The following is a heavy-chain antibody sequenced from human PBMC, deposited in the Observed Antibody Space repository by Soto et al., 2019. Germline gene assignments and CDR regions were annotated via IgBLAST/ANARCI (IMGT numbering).Heavy chain of an antibody. CDR2: IYYSGST. J-gene: IGHJ3*02. D-gene: IGHD4-17*01. CDR1: GGSISSYY. Sequence: SETLSLTCTVSGGSISSYYWSWIRQPPGKGLEWIGYIYYSGSTNYNPSLKSRVTISVDTSKNQFSLKLSSVTAADTAVYYCAREGDYGAYLTSDFDIWGQGTMVTVSS. CDR3: AREGDYGAYLTSDFDI. V-gene: IGHV4-59*01.